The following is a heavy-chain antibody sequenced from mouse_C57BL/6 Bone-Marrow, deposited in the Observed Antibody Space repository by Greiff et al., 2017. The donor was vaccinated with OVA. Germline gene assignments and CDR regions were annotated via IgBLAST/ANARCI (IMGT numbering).Heavy chain of an antibody. D-gene: IGHD2-12*01. CDR2: IWIGGST. Sequence: VQLQQSGPGLVQPSQSLSITCTVSGFSLTSYGVHWVRQSPGKGLEWLGVIWIGGSTDYNAAFMSRMSITKDNSKIQVFFKMNSRQADDTAIYYCANLLYVAMDYWGQGTSVTVSS. CDR3: ANLLYVAMDY. CDR1: GFSLTSYG. J-gene: IGHJ4*01. V-gene: IGHV2-5*01.